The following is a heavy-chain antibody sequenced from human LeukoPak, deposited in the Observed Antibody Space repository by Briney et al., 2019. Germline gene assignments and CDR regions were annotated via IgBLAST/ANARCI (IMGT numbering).Heavy chain of an antibody. V-gene: IGHV3-7*01. CDR1: GSTFSTYW. J-gene: IGHJ4*02. D-gene: IGHD3-10*01. Sequence: GGSLRLSCAASGSTFSTYWMSWVRQAPGKGLEWVADIKQDGSEKYYVDSVKGRFTISRDNAKNSLYLQMNSLRAEDTAVYYCALTPDYYGSGSFDYWGQGTLVTVSS. CDR3: ALTPDYYGSGSFDY. CDR2: IKQDGSEK.